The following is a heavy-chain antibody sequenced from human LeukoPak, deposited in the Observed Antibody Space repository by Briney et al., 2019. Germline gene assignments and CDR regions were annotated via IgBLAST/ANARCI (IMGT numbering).Heavy chain of an antibody. CDR3: AKDSGSGYSSGWLTFDP. V-gene: IGHV3-9*01. CDR1: GFTFDDYA. Sequence: GGSLRLSCAASGFTFDDYAMHWVRQAPGKGLEWVSGISWNSGSIGYADSVKGRFTISSDNAKNSLYLQMNSLRAEDTALYYCAKDSGSGYSSGWLTFDPWGQGTLVTVSS. J-gene: IGHJ5*02. D-gene: IGHD6-19*01. CDR2: ISWNSGSI.